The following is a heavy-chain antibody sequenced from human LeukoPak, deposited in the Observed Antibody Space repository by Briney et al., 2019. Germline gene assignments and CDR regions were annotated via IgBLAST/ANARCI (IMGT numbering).Heavy chain of an antibody. J-gene: IGHJ5*02. V-gene: IGHV4-59*01. CDR1: GGSISSYY. Sequence: SETLSLTCTVSGGSISSYYWSWIRQPPGKGLKWIGYIYYSGSTNYNPSLKSRVTISVDTSKNQFSLKLSSVTAADTAVYYCARVLSSGYDSNNWFDPWGQGTLVTVSS. CDR3: ARVLSSGYDSNNWFDP. D-gene: IGHD3-22*01. CDR2: IYYSGST.